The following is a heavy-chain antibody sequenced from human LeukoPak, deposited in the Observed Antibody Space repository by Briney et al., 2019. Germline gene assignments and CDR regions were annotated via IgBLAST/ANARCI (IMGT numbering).Heavy chain of an antibody. CDR2: VDHTGST. Sequence: SETLSLTCTVSGGSINSVSFYWAWIRQPPGKGLEWIGYVDHTGSTNFNPSLDGRVSISRDTSKNLFSLRLRSVTAADTAVYFCARGRVSSSTWYSTYYYYFYMDVWGKGTTVTVSS. CDR3: ARGRVSSSTWYSTYYYYFYMDV. D-gene: IGHD1-1*01. V-gene: IGHV4-61*03. J-gene: IGHJ6*03. CDR1: GGSINSVSFY.